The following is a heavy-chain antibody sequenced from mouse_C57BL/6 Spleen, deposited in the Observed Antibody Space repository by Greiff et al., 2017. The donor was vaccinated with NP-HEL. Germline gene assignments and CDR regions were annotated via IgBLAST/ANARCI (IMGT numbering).Heavy chain of an antibody. V-gene: IGHV1-54*01. CDR1: GYAFTNYL. Sequence: QVQLQQSGAELVRPGTSVKVSCKASGYAFTNYLIEWVKQRPGQGLEWIGVINPGSGGTNYNEKFKGKATLTADKSSSTAYMQLSSLTSEDSAVYFCARTAQAPLDYWGQGTTLTVSS. D-gene: IGHD3-2*02. J-gene: IGHJ2*01. CDR2: INPGSGGT. CDR3: ARTAQAPLDY.